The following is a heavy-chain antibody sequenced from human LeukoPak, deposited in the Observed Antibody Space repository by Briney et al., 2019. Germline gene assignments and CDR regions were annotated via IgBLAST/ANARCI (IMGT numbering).Heavy chain of an antibody. CDR1: DVSISSYY. J-gene: IGHJ5*02. D-gene: IGHD6-13*01. Sequence: SETLSLTCTVSDVSISSYYWNWLRQPAGKGLEWIGRVYTTGSTYYNPSLKSRVTMSVDTSKNQFSLKLSSVTAADTAVYYCARDLIHLGQQLDLGWFDPWGQGTLVTVSS. V-gene: IGHV4-4*07. CDR2: VYTTGST. CDR3: ARDLIHLGQQLDLGWFDP.